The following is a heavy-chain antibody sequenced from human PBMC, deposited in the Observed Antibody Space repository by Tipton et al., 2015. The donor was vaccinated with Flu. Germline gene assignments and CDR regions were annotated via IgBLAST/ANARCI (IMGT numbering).Heavy chain of an antibody. D-gene: IGHD4-17*01. Sequence: GSLRLSCAASGFTFSSYEMSWVRQAPGKGLEWVSYISSSGSTINYADSVKGRLTTSRDNAKNSLSLQINSLRAEDTAVYYCARGGYGDPIYWYFDLWGRGTLVTVSS. CDR3: ARGGYGDPIYWYFDL. CDR2: ISSSGSTI. CDR1: GFTFSSYE. V-gene: IGHV3-48*03. J-gene: IGHJ2*01.